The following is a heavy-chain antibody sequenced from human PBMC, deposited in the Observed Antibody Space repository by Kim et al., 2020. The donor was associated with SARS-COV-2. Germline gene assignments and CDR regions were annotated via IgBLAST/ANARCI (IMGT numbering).Heavy chain of an antibody. J-gene: IGHJ4*02. D-gene: IGHD6-13*01. Sequence: SETLSLTCTVSGASISSSTYYWGWIRQPPGRRLEWIATMYYRGSTYYNPSLKSRVTMSGDPSKNQFSLKLTSVTAADTAVYYWGGGSISLYSRFDYWGQG. CDR2: MYYRGST. CDR1: GASISSSTYY. CDR3: GGGSISLYSRFDY. V-gene: IGHV4-39*01.